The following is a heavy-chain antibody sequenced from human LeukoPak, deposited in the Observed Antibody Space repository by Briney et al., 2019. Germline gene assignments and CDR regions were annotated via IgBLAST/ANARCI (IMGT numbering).Heavy chain of an antibody. Sequence: GASVKVSCKASGYTFTGYYMHWVRQAPGQGLEWMGWINPNSGGTNYAQKFQGRVTMTRDTSISTAYMELSRLRSDDTAVYYCARAIGQYYYGSGSYYTHWGQGTLVTVSS. J-gene: IGHJ4*02. CDR3: ARAIGQYYYGSGSYYTH. D-gene: IGHD3-10*01. V-gene: IGHV1-2*02. CDR2: INPNSGGT. CDR1: GYTFTGYY.